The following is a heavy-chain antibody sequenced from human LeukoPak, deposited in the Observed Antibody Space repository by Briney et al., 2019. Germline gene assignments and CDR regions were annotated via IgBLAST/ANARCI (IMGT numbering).Heavy chain of an antibody. CDR1: GFTFSSYS. D-gene: IGHD1-14*01. CDR3: ARGAMTGAFDI. Sequence: TGGSLRLSCAASGFTFSSYSMNWVRQAPGKGLEWVSYISSSSGTIYYADSVKGRFTISRDNAKNSLYLQMNSLRAEDTAVYYCARGAMTGAFDIWGQGTMVTVSS. J-gene: IGHJ3*02. CDR2: ISSSSGTI. V-gene: IGHV3-48*01.